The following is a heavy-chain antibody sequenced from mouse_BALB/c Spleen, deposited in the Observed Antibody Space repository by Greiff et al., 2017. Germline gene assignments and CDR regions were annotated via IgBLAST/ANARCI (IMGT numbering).Heavy chain of an antibody. Sequence: EVKLMESGGGLVQPGGSRKLSCAASGFTFSSFGMHWVRQAPEKGLEWVAYISSGSSTIYYADTVKGRFTISRDNPKNTLFLQMTSLRSEDTAMYYCARYSLRLPYYAMDYWGQGTSVTVSS. V-gene: IGHV5-17*02. CDR3: ARYSLRLPYYAMDY. CDR1: GFTFSSFG. D-gene: IGHD1-2*01. J-gene: IGHJ4*01. CDR2: ISSGSSTI.